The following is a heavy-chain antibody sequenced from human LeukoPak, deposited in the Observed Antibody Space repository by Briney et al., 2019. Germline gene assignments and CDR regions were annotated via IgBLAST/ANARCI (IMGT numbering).Heavy chain of an antibody. V-gene: IGHV3-23*01. D-gene: IGHD6-13*01. CDR2: ISGTGDST. J-gene: IGHJ4*02. CDR3: AKGSSAVGGGLHADY. CDR1: GFTFSSYV. Sequence: GGPLRLSCASSGFTFSSYVMTWVRQAPGKGLEWVSGISGTGDSTYYADSVKGRFTISRDNSKNTIYLQMNSLRVEDTAVYYCAKGSSAVGGGLHADYWGQGTLVTVSS.